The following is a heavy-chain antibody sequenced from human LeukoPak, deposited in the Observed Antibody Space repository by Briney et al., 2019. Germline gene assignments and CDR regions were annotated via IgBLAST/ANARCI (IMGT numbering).Heavy chain of an antibody. Sequence: SETLSLTCAVYGGSFSGYYWSWIRQPPGKGLEWIGEINHSGSTNYNPSLKSRVTISVDTSKNQFSLKLSSVTAADTAVYYCARTDLGYCSSTSCPKQYFQHWGQGTLVTVSS. J-gene: IGHJ1*01. V-gene: IGHV4-34*01. CDR2: INHSGST. CDR3: ARTDLGYCSSTSCPKQYFQH. CDR1: GGSFSGYY. D-gene: IGHD2-2*01.